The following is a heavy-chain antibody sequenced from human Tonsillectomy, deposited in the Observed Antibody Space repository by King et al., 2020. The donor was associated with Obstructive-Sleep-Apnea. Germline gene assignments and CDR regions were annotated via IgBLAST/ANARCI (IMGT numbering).Heavy chain of an antibody. D-gene: IGHD3-10*01. CDR2: IWYDGSNE. CDR1: GFTFSSYG. V-gene: IGHV3-33*06. CDR3: AKDGYYYGSGSRYDWFDP. J-gene: IGHJ5*02. Sequence: VQLVESGGGVVQPGRSLRLSCAASGFTFSSYGMHWVRQAPGKGLEWVAVIWYDGSNEYYADSVKGRFTISRDNSKNTLYLQMNSLRAKDTAVYYCAKDGYYYGSGSRYDWFDPWGQGTLVTVSS.